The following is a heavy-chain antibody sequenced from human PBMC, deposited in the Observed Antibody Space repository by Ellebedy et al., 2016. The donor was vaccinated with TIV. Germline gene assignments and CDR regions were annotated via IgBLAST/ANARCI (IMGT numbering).Heavy chain of an antibody. CDR1: GITFSRYW. Sequence: GGSLRLXXAASGITFSRYWMHWVRQVPGKGLVWFSRIDNDGTRTDYADSVKGRFTISRDNAKSTLYLQMNSLRAEDSALYYCASGMVVSMTGTSDYWGQGTLVTVSS. CDR2: IDNDGTRT. V-gene: IGHV3-74*01. J-gene: IGHJ4*02. CDR3: ASGMVVSMTGTSDY. D-gene: IGHD2-8*02.